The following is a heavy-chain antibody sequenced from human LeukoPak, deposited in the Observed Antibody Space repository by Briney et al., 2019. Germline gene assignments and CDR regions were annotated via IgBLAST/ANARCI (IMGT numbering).Heavy chain of an antibody. J-gene: IGHJ6*02. D-gene: IGHD3-16*01. CDR2: SYHSGST. CDR1: GGSITSSKW. V-gene: IGHV4-4*02. Sequence: SETLSLTCAVSGGSITSSKWWTWVRQPPGKGLEWIGESYHSGSTNYNPSLKSRVTISVDKSKNQFSVKLSSVTAADTAVYYCAREARGGDYYGLVVWGQGTTVTVSS. CDR3: AREARGGDYYGLVV.